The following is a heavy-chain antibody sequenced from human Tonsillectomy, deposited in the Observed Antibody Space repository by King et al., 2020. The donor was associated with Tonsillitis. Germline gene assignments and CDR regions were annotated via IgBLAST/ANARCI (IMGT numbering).Heavy chain of an antibody. V-gene: IGHV3-21*01. CDR3: ASSPGFYYWSGSYFSDSFYI. Sequence: VQLVESGGGLVKPGGSLRLSCAASGFTFNTYSMNWVRQAPGKGLEWVSSISSSTTYIYYADSVKGRFTISRDNAKNSLYLQMNSLRAEDTAVYYCASSPGFYYWSGSYFSDSFYIWGQGTLVTVSS. J-gene: IGHJ3*02. CDR2: ISSSTTYI. CDR1: GFTFNTYS. D-gene: IGHD3-10*01.